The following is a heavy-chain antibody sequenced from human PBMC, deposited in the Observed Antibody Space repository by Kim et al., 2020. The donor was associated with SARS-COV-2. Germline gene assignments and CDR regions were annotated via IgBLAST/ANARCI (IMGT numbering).Heavy chain of an antibody. J-gene: IGHJ4*02. D-gene: IGHD5-18*01. Sequence: TYYNPSLKSRVTISVDTSKNQFSQKLSSVTAADTAVYYCARGGYSYGYRYWGQGTLVTVSS. CDR3: ARGGYSYGYRY. CDR2: T. V-gene: IGHV4-39*07.